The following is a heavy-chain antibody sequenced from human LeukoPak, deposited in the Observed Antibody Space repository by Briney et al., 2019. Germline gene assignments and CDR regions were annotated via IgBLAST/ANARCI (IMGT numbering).Heavy chain of an antibody. CDR2: ISGSGGNT. J-gene: IGHJ6*02. CDR1: GFTFSSYG. CDR3: AKLHYSANSGGRYGMDV. V-gene: IGHV3-23*01. Sequence: GGSLRLSCAASGFTFSSYGMSWVRQAPGKGLEWVSGISGSGGNTYYADSVKGRFTISRDNSKNTLYLQMNSLRAEDTAVYYCAKLHYSANSGGRYGMDVWGQGTTVTVSS. D-gene: IGHD4-23*01.